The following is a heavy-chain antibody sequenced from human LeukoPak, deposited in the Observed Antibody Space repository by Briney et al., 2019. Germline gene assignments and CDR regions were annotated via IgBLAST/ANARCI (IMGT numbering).Heavy chain of an antibody. CDR1: GYTFTGYY. Sequence: GASVKVSCKASGYTFTGYYMHWVRQAPGQGLEWMGWINPNSGGTNYAQKFQGRVTMTRDTSISTAYMELSRLRSDDTAVYYCARAQIFGVVTIDDPFDYWGQGTLVTVSS. D-gene: IGHD3-3*01. V-gene: IGHV1-2*02. CDR2: INPNSGGT. CDR3: ARAQIFGVVTIDDPFDY. J-gene: IGHJ4*02.